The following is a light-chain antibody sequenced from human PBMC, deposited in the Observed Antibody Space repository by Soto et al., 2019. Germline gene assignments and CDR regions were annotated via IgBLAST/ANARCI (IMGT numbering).Light chain of an antibody. CDR3: QQYNSWPPIT. Sequence: EIVMTQSPATLSVSPGERATLSCRARQSVSSNLAWYQQKPSQAPRLLIYGASTRATGIPARFSGSGSGTGFTLNISSLQSEDFAVYYCQQYNSWPPITFGQGTKLEIK. V-gene: IGKV3-15*01. J-gene: IGKJ2*01. CDR2: GAS. CDR1: QSVSSN.